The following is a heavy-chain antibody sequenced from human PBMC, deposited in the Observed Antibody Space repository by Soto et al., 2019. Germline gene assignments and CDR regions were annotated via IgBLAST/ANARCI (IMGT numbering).Heavy chain of an antibody. CDR2: ISYDGSNK. V-gene: IGHV3-30-3*01. J-gene: IGHJ6*02. CDR3: ARDIASGWMVDYYGMDV. CDR1: GFTFSNSA. D-gene: IGHD6-19*01. Sequence: GGSLGLSCAASGFTFSNSAMDWVRQAPGKGLEWVAVISYDGSNKYYADSVKGRFTISRDNSKNTLYLQMSSLRAEDTAMYYCARDIASGWMVDYYGMDVWGQGTTVTVSS.